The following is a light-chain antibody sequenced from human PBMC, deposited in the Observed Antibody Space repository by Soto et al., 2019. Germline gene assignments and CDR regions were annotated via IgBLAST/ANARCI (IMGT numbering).Light chain of an antibody. J-gene: IGKJ2*01. Sequence: DIQMTQSPSSLSASVGDRVTITCRASQSISTYLNWYQQKPGKAPNLLIYAASTLHSGVPSRFSGSGSGTDFTLTISSLQPEDFVTYHCQQSYSTPHTFGQGTKLEIK. V-gene: IGKV1-39*01. CDR2: AAS. CDR1: QSISTY. CDR3: QQSYSTPHT.